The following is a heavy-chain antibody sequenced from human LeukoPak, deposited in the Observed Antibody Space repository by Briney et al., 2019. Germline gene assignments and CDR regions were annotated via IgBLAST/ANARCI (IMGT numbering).Heavy chain of an antibody. V-gene: IGHV1-18*01. Sequence: ASVKVSCKASGYTFTSYGISWVRQAPGQGLEWMGWISAYNGNTNYAQKLQGRVTMTTDTSTSTAYMELSNLRSDDRAVYYCAREHSAYYDFWSGYLGTDYWGQGTLVTVSS. CDR2: ISAYNGNT. CDR3: AREHSAYYDFWSGYLGTDY. D-gene: IGHD3-3*01. CDR1: GYTFTSYG. J-gene: IGHJ4*02.